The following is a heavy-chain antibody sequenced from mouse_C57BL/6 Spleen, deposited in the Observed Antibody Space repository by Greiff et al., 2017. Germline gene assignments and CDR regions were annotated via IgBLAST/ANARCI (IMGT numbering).Heavy chain of an antibody. Sequence: EVQLQQSGPELVKPGASVKIPCKASGYTFTDYNMDWVKQSHGKSLEWIGDINPNNGGSIYNQKFKGKVTLTVDKSSSTAYMELRSLTSEDTAVYYCARGAFYSAWFAYWGQGTLVTVSA. CDR1: GYTFTDYN. CDR3: ARGAFYSAWFAY. CDR2: INPNNGGS. D-gene: IGHD2-1*01. J-gene: IGHJ3*01. V-gene: IGHV1-18*01.